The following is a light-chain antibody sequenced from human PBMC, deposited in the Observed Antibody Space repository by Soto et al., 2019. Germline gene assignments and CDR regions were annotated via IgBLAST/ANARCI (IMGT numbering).Light chain of an antibody. CDR3: AAWDDTVRSYV. Sequence: QSVRTQPPSVSGTPGQRVTISCSGSISNIGNNYVHWFQQLPGTAPKVLSNRNNQRPSGVPDRFSGSKSGTSASLAISGLRSEDEAEYYCAAWDDTVRSYVFGTGTKVTVL. V-gene: IGLV1-47*01. CDR2: RNN. J-gene: IGLJ1*01. CDR1: ISNIGNNY.